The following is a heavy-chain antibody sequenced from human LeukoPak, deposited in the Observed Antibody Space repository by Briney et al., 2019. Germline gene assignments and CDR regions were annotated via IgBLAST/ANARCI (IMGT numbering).Heavy chain of an antibody. CDR2: IIPVNGVV. V-gene: IGHV1-69*04. CDR3: ARIPY. CDR1: GGTFNTYA. Sequence: SVKVSCKASGGTFNTYAINWVRQAPGQGLEWLGRIIPVNGVVNYAQRFQGRVTISADKSTNTAYMELNSLTFEDTAMYYCARIPYWGQGTPVTVSS. J-gene: IGHJ4*02.